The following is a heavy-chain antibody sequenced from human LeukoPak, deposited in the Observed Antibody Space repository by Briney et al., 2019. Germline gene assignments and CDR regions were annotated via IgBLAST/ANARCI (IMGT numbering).Heavy chain of an antibody. V-gene: IGHV3-30*18. CDR2: ISYDGSNK. CDR3: AKMVRGDSGSYY. Sequence: GGSLRLSCAASGLTFSSYGMHWVRQAPGKGLEWVAVISYDGSNKYYADSVKGRFTISRDNSKNTLYLQMNSLRAEDTAVYYCAKMVRGDSGSYYWGQGTLVTVSS. J-gene: IGHJ4*02. D-gene: IGHD1-26*01. CDR1: GLTFSSYG.